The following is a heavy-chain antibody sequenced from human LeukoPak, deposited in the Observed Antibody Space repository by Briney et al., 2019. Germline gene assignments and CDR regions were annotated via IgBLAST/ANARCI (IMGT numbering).Heavy chain of an antibody. Sequence: SETLSLTCAVSGYSISSGYYWGWIRQPPGKGLEWIGSIYYSGSTYYNPSLKSRVTISVDTSKNQFSLKLSSVTAADTAVYYCARHLADIGYLDYWGQGTLVTVSS. CDR2: IYYSGST. V-gene: IGHV4-38-2*01. CDR1: GYSISSGYY. CDR3: ARHLADIGYLDY. D-gene: IGHD2-15*01. J-gene: IGHJ4*02.